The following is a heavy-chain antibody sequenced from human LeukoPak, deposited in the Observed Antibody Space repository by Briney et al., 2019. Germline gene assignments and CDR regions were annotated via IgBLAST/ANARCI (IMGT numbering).Heavy chain of an antibody. CDR2: IIPIFGTA. CDR1: GGTFSSYA. D-gene: IGHD2-2*01. V-gene: IGHV1-69*01. CDR3: AIVVVPAAGYYYYYMDV. Sequence: SVKVSCKASGGTFSSYAISWVRQAPGQGLEWMGGIIPIFGTANYAQKFQGRVTITADESNSTAYMELSSLSSEDTALYYCAIVVVPAAGYYYYYMDVWGKGTTVTVSS. J-gene: IGHJ6*03.